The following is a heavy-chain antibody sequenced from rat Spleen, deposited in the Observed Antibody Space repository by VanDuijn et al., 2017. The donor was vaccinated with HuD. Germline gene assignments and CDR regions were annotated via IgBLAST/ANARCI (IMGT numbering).Heavy chain of an antibody. Sequence: QVQLKESGPGLVQPSQTLSLTCTVSGFSLTTYAVIWVRQPPGKGLEWIGAMWSGGTTDYNSALKSRLSISRDTSKSQVLLKMNSLQTEDTAMYFCARESLPGYNSHWFVYWGQGTLVTVSS. D-gene: IGHD1-4*01. J-gene: IGHJ3*01. V-gene: IGHV2-15*01. CDR2: MWSGGTT. CDR1: GFSLTTYA. CDR3: ARESLPGYNSHWFVY.